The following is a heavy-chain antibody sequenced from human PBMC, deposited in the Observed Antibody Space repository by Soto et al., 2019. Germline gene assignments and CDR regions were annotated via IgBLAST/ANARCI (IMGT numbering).Heavy chain of an antibody. V-gene: IGHV4-31*03. J-gene: IGHJ4*02. Sequence: QVQLRESGPGLVKASETLALTCSVSGVSLSSGGFYWSWIRLTPGKGVEWIGHMYFSGTTYYNPSLRGRLTMPVDPSKNQFSLRLTSVTAADTAVYFCARERHVAPGPPRTFLDVWGQGILVTVSS. D-gene: IGHD2-8*02. CDR3: ARERHVAPGPPRTFLDV. CDR1: GVSLSSGGFY. CDR2: MYFSGTT.